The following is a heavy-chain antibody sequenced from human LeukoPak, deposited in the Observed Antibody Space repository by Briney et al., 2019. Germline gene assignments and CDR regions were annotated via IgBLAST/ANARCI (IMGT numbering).Heavy chain of an antibody. J-gene: IGHJ3*02. V-gene: IGHV3-30-3*01. D-gene: IGHD6-19*01. Sequence: GRSLRLSCAASGFTFSSYAMHWVRQAPGKGLEWVAVISYDGSNKYYADSVKGRFTISRDNSKNTLYLQMNSLRAEDTAVYYCAKGYSSGWADAFDIWGQGTMVTVSS. CDR3: AKGYSSGWADAFDI. CDR2: ISYDGSNK. CDR1: GFTFSSYA.